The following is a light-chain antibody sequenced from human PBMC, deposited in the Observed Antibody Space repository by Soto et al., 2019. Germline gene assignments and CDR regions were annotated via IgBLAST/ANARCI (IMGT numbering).Light chain of an antibody. V-gene: IGKV1-5*03. CDR2: KAY. Sequence: DIQMTQSPSTLSASVGDRVTITCRASQSLNNWLAWYQQKPGKAPKLLIYKAYSLESGVPSRFSGSGYGTEFTLTISSLQPDDFATYYCQQYNSYSWTFGQGTKVDIK. J-gene: IGKJ1*01. CDR3: QQYNSYSWT. CDR1: QSLNNW.